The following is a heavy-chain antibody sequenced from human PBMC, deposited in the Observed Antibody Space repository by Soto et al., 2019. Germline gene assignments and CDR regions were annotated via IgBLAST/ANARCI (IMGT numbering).Heavy chain of an antibody. Sequence: SETLYLTCTVSGGSITRGGYYWSWIRQHPGKGLEWIGYIYNSGTTYYNPSLKSRVTISVDTSKNQFSLKLTSVTAADTAVYYCARDPAPWGQGTQVTVSS. V-gene: IGHV4-31*03. CDR3: ARDPAP. CDR2: IYNSGTT. J-gene: IGHJ5*02. CDR1: GGSITRGGYY.